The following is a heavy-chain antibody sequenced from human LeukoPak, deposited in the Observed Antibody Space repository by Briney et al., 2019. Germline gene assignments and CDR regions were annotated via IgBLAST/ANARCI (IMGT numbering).Heavy chain of an antibody. CDR2: ISSDGSNK. Sequence: HPGRSLRLSCAASGFTFRSYAMHWVRQAPGKGLEWVAVISSDGSNKYYADSVKGRFTISRDNSKNTLYLQMNSLRPEDTAVYYCARDHSSSSYYYYYMDVWGKGTTATVSS. V-gene: IGHV3-30*04. D-gene: IGHD6-6*01. CDR1: GFTFRSYA. J-gene: IGHJ6*03. CDR3: ARDHSSSSYYYYYMDV.